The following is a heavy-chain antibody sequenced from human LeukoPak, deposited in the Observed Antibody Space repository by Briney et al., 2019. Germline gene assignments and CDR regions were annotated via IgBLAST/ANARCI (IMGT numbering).Heavy chain of an antibody. V-gene: IGHV3-23*01. CDR2: ISGSGGST. J-gene: IGHJ4*02. CDR1: GFTFSSYA. Sequence: GGSLRLSCAASGFTFSSYAMSWVRQAPGKGLEWVSAISGSGGSTYYADSVKGRFTISRDNSKNTLYLQMNSLRAEDTAVYYCAKVFGYYYDSSGYYRNWGQGTLVTVSS. CDR3: AKVFGYYYDSSGYYRN. D-gene: IGHD3-22*01.